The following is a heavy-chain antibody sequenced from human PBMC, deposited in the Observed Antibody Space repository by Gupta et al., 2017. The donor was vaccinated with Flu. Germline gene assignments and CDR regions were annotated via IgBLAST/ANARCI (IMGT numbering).Heavy chain of an antibody. CDR3: ANDWRWDNNNYGMNV. CDR1: GFSFSNYG. Sequence: QERVAESGWGVVQTGRSLRPSYAAFGFSFSNYGMHQVRQAPGKGLEWVAVISHDGRNYYHADAVKGRFTISRDNSRNTLYLQMSSMRTEDTAMYYCANDWRWDNNNYGMNVWGQGTAVTVSS. CDR2: ISHDGRNY. V-gene: IGHV3-30*18. J-gene: IGHJ6*02. D-gene: IGHD5-24*01.